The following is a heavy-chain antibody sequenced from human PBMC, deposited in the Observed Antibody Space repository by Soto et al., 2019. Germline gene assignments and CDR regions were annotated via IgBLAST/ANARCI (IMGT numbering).Heavy chain of an antibody. J-gene: IGHJ3*02. CDR2: IYHSGST. V-gene: IGHV4-38-2*01. CDR1: CYSISSGYY. Sequence: SETLSLTCAVSCYSISSGYYWGWIRQPPGKGLEWIGSIYHSGSTYYNPSLKSRVTISVDTSKNQFSLKLSSVTAADTAVYYCARVMGGDAFDIWGQGTMVTVSS. D-gene: IGHD1-26*01. CDR3: ARVMGGDAFDI.